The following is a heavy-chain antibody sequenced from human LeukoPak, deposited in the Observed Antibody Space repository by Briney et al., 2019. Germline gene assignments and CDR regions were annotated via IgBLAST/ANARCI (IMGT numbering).Heavy chain of an antibody. CDR1: GGSITSKTYY. CDR3: ARTPPPDFYDSSGYYYEGGDY. D-gene: IGHD3-22*01. J-gene: IGHJ4*02. CDR2: IYYNGST. V-gene: IGHV4-39*01. Sequence: PSETLSLTCTVSGGSITSKTYYWAWIRQPPGKGLDGMGNIYYNGSTYYTPSLKSRLTISVDASKNQFSLKLSSVAAADTAVYYCARTPPPDFYDSSGYYYEGGDYWGQGTLVTVSS.